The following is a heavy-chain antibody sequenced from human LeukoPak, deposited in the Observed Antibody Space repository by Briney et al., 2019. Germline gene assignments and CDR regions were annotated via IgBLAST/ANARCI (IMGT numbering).Heavy chain of an antibody. Sequence: PSETLSLTCTVSGGSISSSSYYWGWIRQPPGKGLEWIGSIYYSGSTYYNPSLKSRVTISVDTSKNQFSLKLSSVTAADTAVYYCARLGGSYSLRDFDLWGRGTLVTVSS. V-gene: IGHV4-39*01. J-gene: IGHJ2*01. CDR3: ARLGGSYSLRDFDL. D-gene: IGHD1-26*01. CDR1: GGSISSSSYY. CDR2: IYYSGST.